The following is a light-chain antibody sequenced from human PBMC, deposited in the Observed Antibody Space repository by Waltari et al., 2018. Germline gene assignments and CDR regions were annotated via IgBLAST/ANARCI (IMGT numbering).Light chain of an antibody. Sequence: SSELTQDPAVSVALGQTVRITCQGDSPRSYYASWYQQKPGQAPVLVIYGKNNRPSGIPDRFSGSSSGNTASLTITGAQAEDEADYYCNSRDSSGSHVVFGGGTKLTVL. CDR1: SPRSYY. CDR2: GKN. V-gene: IGLV3-19*01. J-gene: IGLJ2*01. CDR3: NSRDSSGSHVV.